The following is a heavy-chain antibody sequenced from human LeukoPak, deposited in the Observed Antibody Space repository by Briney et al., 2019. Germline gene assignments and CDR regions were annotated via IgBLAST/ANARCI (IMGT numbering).Heavy chain of an antibody. CDR3: ARGKIEVGELLVFDYFDY. CDR2: IYYSGST. CDR1: GGSISSGDYY. V-gene: IGHV4-30-4*01. J-gene: IGHJ4*02. D-gene: IGHD3-10*01. Sequence: SETLSLTCTVSGGSISSGDYYWSWIRQPPGKGLEWIGYIYYSGSTYYNPSLKSRVTISVDTSKNQFSLKLGSVTAADTAVYYCARGKIEVGELLVFDYFDYWGQGTLVTVSS.